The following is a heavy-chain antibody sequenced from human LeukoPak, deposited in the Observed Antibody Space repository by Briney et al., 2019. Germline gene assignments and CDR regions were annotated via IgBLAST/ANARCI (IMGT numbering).Heavy chain of an antibody. CDR3: ARESLKGSTTDGFDI. CDR1: GFTVSSNY. V-gene: IGHV3-53*01. D-gene: IGHD5/OR15-5a*01. CDR2: MRSGGTT. Sequence: GGSLRLSCAASGFTVSSNYMNWVRQAPGKGLEWVSVMRSGGTTSYADSVKGRFTISRDSSKNMLYLQVNSLRAEDTAMYYCARESLKGSTTDGFDIWGQGTMVTVSS. J-gene: IGHJ3*02.